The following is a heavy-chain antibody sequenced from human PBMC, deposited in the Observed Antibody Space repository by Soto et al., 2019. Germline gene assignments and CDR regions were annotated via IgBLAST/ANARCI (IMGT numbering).Heavy chain of an antibody. D-gene: IGHD5-18*01. CDR2: ISYDGSNK. Sequence: GSLRLSCAASGFTFSSYGMHWVRQAPGKGLEWVAVISYDGSNKYYADSVKGRFTISRDNSKNTLYLQMNSLRAEDTAVYYCAKEPDSYGYDYWGQGTLVTVSS. CDR3: AKEPDSYGYDY. CDR1: GFTFSSYG. V-gene: IGHV3-30*18. J-gene: IGHJ4*02.